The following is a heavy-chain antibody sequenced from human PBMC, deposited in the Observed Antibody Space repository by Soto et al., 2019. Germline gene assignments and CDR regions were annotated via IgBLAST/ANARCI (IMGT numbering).Heavy chain of an antibody. J-gene: IGHJ4*02. V-gene: IGHV1-8*01. CDR3: ATGEDYDILTGYYY. CDR2: MNPNSGNT. CDR1: RCTFTSYD. D-gene: IGHD3-9*01. Sequence: ATAKVSFQASRCTFTSYDINWVRQATGQGREWMGWMNPNSGNTGYAQKFQGRVTMTRNTYISTAYMELSSLRSEDTAVYYCATGEDYDILTGYYYWGQGTLVTVSS.